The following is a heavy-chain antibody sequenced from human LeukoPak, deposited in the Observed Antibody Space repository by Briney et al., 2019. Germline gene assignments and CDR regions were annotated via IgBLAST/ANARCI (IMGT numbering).Heavy chain of an antibody. CDR1: GGSISSSSYY. Sequence: PSETLSLTCTVSGGSISSSSYYRGWIRQPPGKGLEWIGSIYYSGSTYYNPSLKSRVTISVDTSKNQFSLKLSSVTAADTAVYYCARHVPRQYYYDSSGHSRPFDYWGQGTLVTVSS. J-gene: IGHJ4*02. V-gene: IGHV4-39*01. CDR2: IYYSGST. CDR3: ARHVPRQYYYDSSGHSRPFDY. D-gene: IGHD3-22*01.